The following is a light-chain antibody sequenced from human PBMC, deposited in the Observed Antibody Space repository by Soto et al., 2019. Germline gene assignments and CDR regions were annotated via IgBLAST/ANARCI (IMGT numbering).Light chain of an antibody. CDR1: QSVTSNY. CDR2: GAS. J-gene: IGKJ1*01. V-gene: IGKV3-20*01. CDR3: QQYGSSPRT. Sequence: EIVLTQSPGTLSLSPGERATLSCRASQSVTSNYLAWYQQRPGQAPWLLIYGASNRATGIPDRFSGSVSGTDFTLTISRLEPEDFAVYYCQQYGSSPRTFGQGTKVEIK.